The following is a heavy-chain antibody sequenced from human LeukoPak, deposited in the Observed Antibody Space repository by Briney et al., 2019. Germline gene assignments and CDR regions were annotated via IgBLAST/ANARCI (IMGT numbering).Heavy chain of an antibody. CDR1: GYSISSGYF. CDR2: IYQRATV. Sequence: KPSETLSLTCNVSGYSISSGYFWGWVRQAPGKGLEWIGSIYQRATVHYNPSLKSRVTISLDTSKNHFSLNLRSMQASDTAVYYCARRVPGVDDAFDIWGQGTMVTVSS. V-gene: IGHV4-38-2*02. CDR3: ARRVPGVDDAFDI. D-gene: IGHD3-10*01. J-gene: IGHJ3*02.